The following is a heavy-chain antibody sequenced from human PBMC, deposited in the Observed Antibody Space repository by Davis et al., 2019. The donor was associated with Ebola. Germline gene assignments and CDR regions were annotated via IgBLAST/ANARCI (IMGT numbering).Heavy chain of an antibody. Sequence: PGGSLRLSCVASGFTFGSYTMNWVRQAPGKGLEWVSYISSSRSTIYYADSVRGRFTISRDNAKNALYLQMSSLGDGDTAVYYCARESPKTGSYYKPDDAFDIWGQGTVVTVSS. V-gene: IGHV3-48*02. D-gene: IGHD1-26*01. J-gene: IGHJ3*02. CDR2: ISSSRSTI. CDR1: GFTFGSYT. CDR3: ARESPKTGSYYKPDDAFDI.